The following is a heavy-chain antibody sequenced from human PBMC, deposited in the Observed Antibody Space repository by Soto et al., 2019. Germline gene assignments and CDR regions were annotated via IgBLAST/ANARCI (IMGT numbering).Heavy chain of an antibody. CDR1: GFTVSNNY. J-gene: IGHJ4*02. D-gene: IGHD3-10*01. V-gene: IGHV3-53*01. CDR2: IYSGGYT. CDR3: AAPPGGGGY. Sequence: EVQLVESGGGLIQPGGSLRLSCAVSGFTVSNNYMSWVRQAPGKGLEGVSVIYSGGYTAYGDSVKGRFTISRDNSKNTLFLKRNRRGADHPAFFFLAAPPGGGGYWGQGTLVTVSS.